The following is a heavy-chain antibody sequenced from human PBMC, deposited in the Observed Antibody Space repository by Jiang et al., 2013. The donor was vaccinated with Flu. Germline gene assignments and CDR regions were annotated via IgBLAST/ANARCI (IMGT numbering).Heavy chain of an antibody. CDR3: ARDLSWFGELLGGTWFDP. D-gene: IGHD3-10*01. V-gene: IGHV1-3*01. CDR1: GYTFTSYA. J-gene: IGHJ5*02. Sequence: SGAEVKKPGASVKVSCKASGYTFTSYAMHWVRQAPGQRLEWMGWINAGNGNTKYSQKFQGRVTITRDTSASTAYMELSSLRSEDTAVYYCARDLSWFGELLGGTWFDPWGQGTLVTVSS. CDR2: INAGNGNT.